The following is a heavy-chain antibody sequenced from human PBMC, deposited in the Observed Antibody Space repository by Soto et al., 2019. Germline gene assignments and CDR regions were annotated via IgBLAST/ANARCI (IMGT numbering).Heavy chain of an antibody. V-gene: IGHV4-31*03. J-gene: IGHJ5*02. CDR1: GGSISSGGYY. D-gene: IGHD3-10*01. Sequence: PSATLSLTCTVSGGSISSGGYYWSWIRQHPRKGLEWIGYIYYSGSTYYNPSLKSRVTISVDTSKNQFSLKLSSVTAADTAVYYCARDGPPLLWFGELQPHTSGQGTLVTVSS. CDR2: IYYSGST. CDR3: ARDGPPLLWFGELQPHT.